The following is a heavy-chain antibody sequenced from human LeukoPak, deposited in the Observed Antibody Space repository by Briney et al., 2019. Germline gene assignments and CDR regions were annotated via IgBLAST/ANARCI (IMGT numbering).Heavy chain of an antibody. CDR2: IYYSGST. J-gene: IGHJ3*02. CDR1: GGSISSSSYY. Sequence: PSETLSLTCTVSGGSISSSSYYWGWIRQPPGKGLEWIGSIYYSGSTYHNPSLKSRVTISVDTSKNQFSLKLSSVTAADTAVYYCARPRYSGSYKKAFDIWGQGTMVTVSS. V-gene: IGHV4-39*01. CDR3: ARPRYSGSYKKAFDI. D-gene: IGHD1-26*01.